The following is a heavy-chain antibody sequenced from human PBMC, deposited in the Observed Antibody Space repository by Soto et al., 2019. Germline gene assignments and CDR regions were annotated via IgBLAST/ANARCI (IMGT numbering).Heavy chain of an antibody. D-gene: IGHD3-22*01. J-gene: IGHJ4*02. CDR1: GGTFSSYA. V-gene: IGHV1-69*13. CDR2: IIPIFGTA. CDR3: ARGERMNYYDSSGYPALDY. Sequence: SVKVSCKASGGTFSSYAISWVRQAPGQGLEWMGGIIPIFGTANYAQKFQGRVTITADESTSTAYMELSSLRSEDTAVYYCARGERMNYYDSSGYPALDYWGQGTLVTVSS.